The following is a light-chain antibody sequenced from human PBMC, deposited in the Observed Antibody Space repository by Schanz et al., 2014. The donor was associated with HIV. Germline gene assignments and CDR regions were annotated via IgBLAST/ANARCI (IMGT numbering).Light chain of an antibody. CDR3: QHYGSS. V-gene: IGKV3-20*01. CDR2: ATS. Sequence: EIVLTQSPGTLSLSPGERATLSCRASQSVSSSYLAWYQQKPGQAPRLVIYATSSRAAGIPDRFSGTGSGTDFTLTISRLEPEDFAVYYCQHYGSSFGPGTKVEI. CDR1: QSVSSSY. J-gene: IGKJ3*01.